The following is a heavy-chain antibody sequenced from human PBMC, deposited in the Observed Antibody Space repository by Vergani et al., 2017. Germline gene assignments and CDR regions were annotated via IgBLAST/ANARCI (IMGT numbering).Heavy chain of an antibody. D-gene: IGHD3-3*01. CDR1: GYTFTGYY. Sequence: QGQLVQSGAEVKKPGASVKVSCKASGYTFTGYYMHWVRQAPGQGLEWMGWINPNSGGTNYAQKFQGRVTMTRDTSISTAYMELSRLRSDDTAVYYCARDSSTIFGVVDYYYYMDVWGKGTTVTVSS. V-gene: IGHV1-2*02. CDR3: ARDSSTIFGVVDYYYYMDV. J-gene: IGHJ6*03. CDR2: INPNSGGT.